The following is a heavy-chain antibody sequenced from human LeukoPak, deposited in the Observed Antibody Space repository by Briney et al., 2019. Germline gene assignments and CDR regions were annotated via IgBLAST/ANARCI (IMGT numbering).Heavy chain of an antibody. D-gene: IGHD5-18*01. CDR2: INHSGST. CDR3: ARGGSRIQLWLLGSYNWFDP. Sequence: SETLSLTCAVYGGSFIGFHWNWIRQPPGKGLEWIGEINHSGSTNYNPSLKSRVTISVDTSKNQFSLKLSSVTAADTAVYYCARGGSRIQLWLLGSYNWFDPWGQGTLVTVSS. V-gene: IGHV4-34*01. CDR1: GGSFIGFH. J-gene: IGHJ5*02.